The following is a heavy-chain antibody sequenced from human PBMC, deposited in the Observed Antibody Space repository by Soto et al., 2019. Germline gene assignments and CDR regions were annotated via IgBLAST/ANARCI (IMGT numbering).Heavy chain of an antibody. V-gene: IGHV3-23*01. J-gene: IGHJ6*03. CDR3: AKGGRGSGSLYYYYYYMDV. CDR2: ISGSGGST. Sequence: GGSLRLSCAASGFTFSSYAMSWVRQAPGKGLEWVSAISGSGGSTYYADSVKGRFTISRDNSKNTLYLQMNSLRAEDTAVYYCAKGGRGSGSLYYYYYYMDVWGKGTTVTVSS. D-gene: IGHD3-10*01. CDR1: GFTFSSYA.